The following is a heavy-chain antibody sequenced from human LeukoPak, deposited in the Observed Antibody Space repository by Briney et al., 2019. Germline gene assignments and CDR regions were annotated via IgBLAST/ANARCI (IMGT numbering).Heavy chain of an antibody. J-gene: IGHJ4*02. D-gene: IGHD1-26*01. Sequence: PGGSLRLSCAASGFTLSSNYMSWVRQAPGEGLEWVSVIYSGGSTYYADSVKGRFTISRDNSKNTLYLQMNSLRAEDTAVYYCARAVSGSLDYWGQGTLVNVSS. CDR3: ARAVSGSLDY. CDR2: IYSGGST. CDR1: GFTLSSNY. V-gene: IGHV3-53*01.